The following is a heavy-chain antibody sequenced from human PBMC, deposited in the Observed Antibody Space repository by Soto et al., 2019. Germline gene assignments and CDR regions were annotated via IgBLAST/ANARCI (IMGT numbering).Heavy chain of an antibody. CDR2: INQDGSEK. Sequence: GGSLRLSCAASGFTFSSYWMSWVRQAPGKGLEWVANINQDGSEKYYVDSVKGRFTISRDNAKNSLYLQMNSLRAEDTAVYYCARDDYDSSGLDAFDIWGQGTMVTVSS. D-gene: IGHD3-22*01. J-gene: IGHJ3*02. V-gene: IGHV3-7*01. CDR3: ARDDYDSSGLDAFDI. CDR1: GFTFSSYW.